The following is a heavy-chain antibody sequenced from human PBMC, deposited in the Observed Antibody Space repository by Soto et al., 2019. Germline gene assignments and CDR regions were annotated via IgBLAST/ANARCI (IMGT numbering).Heavy chain of an antibody. D-gene: IGHD2-15*01. J-gene: IGHJ6*03. CDR3: AREVVVAVNGGLDDSDYYYYMDV. Sequence: SETLSLTCTVSGGSISSYYWSWIRQPPGKGLEWIGYIYYSGSTNYNPSLKSRVTISVDTSKNQFSLKLSSVTAADTAVYYCAREVVVAVNGGLDDSDYYYYMDVWGKGTTVTVSS. CDR1: GGSISSYY. CDR2: IYYSGST. V-gene: IGHV4-59*01.